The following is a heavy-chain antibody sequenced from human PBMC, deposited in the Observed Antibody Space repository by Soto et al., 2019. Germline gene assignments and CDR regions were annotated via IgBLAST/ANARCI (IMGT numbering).Heavy chain of an antibody. CDR2: IYYSGRT. CDR3: ARLDI. V-gene: IGHV4-30-4*01. CDR1: GVSISSGDYY. Sequence: PSETLSLTCTVSGVSISSGDYYWSWIRQTPGKGLEWIGYIYYSGRTYYNPSLKSRVTISVDTSKNQFSLKLSSVTAADTAVYYCARLDIWGQGTMVTVSS. J-gene: IGHJ3*02.